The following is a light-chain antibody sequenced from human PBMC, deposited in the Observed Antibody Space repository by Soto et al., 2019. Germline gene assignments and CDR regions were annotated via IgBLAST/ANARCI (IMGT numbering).Light chain of an antibody. J-gene: IGLJ2*01. CDR2: GDN. CDR3: QSYDNSLNHVV. Sequence: QSVLTQPPSVSGAPGQRVTIPCTGSSSNIGSFYDVHWYQQLPGTVPKLLIYGDNNRPSGVPDRFSGSKSGTAASLAITGLQAEDEADYYCQSYDNSLNHVVFGGGDPADRP. CDR1: SSNIGSFYD. V-gene: IGLV1-40*01.